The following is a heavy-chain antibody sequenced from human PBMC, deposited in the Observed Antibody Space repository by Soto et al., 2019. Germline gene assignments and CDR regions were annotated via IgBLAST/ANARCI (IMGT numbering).Heavy chain of an antibody. V-gene: IGHV3-30-3*01. Sequence: QVQLVESGGGVAQPGRSLRLSCAASGFTFSSYAMHWVRQAPGKGLEWVAVISYDGSNKYYADSVKGRFTISRDNSKNTLYLQMNSLRAEDTAVYYCARATLHIVVVTAMPPGVYWGQGTLVTVSS. CDR3: ARATLHIVVVTAMPPGVY. J-gene: IGHJ4*02. D-gene: IGHD2-21*02. CDR2: ISYDGSNK. CDR1: GFTFSSYA.